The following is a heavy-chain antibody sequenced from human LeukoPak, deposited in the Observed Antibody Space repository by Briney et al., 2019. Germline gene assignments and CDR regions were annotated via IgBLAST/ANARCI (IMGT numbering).Heavy chain of an antibody. V-gene: IGHV1-18*01. CDR1: GGTFSSYA. D-gene: IGHD3-22*01. Sequence: GASVKVSCKASGGTFSSYAISWVRQAPGQGLEWMGWISAYNGNTNYAQKLQGRVTMTTDTSTSTAYMELRSLKSDDTAVYYCARVQYYDSSGYLFDYWGQGTLVTVSS. CDR3: ARVQYYDSSGYLFDY. J-gene: IGHJ4*02. CDR2: ISAYNGNT.